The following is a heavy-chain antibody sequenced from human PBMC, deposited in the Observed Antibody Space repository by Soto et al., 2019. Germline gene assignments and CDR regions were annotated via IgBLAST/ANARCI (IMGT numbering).Heavy chain of an antibody. J-gene: IGHJ5*02. CDR1: GYTFTSYA. D-gene: IGHD5-18*01. CDR2: INAGNGNT. V-gene: IGHV1-3*01. Sequence: QVQLVQSGAEVKKPGASVKVSCKASGYTFTSYAMHWVRQAPGQRLEWMGWINAGNGNTKYSQKFQGRVTITRDTSASTAYMELSSLRSEDTAVYYCARMRHSYRPTPYWFDPWGQGTLVTVSS. CDR3: ARMRHSYRPTPYWFDP.